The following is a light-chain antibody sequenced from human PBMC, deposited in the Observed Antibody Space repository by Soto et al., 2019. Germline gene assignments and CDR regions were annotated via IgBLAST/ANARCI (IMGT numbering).Light chain of an antibody. CDR1: QSVSSY. CDR3: QQRSNPHT. CDR2: DAS. Sequence: EIVLTQSPATLSLSPGERATLSCRASQSVSSYLAWYQQKPGQAPRLLIYDASNRATGIPARFSGSGSGTDFTLTISSLEPEDFAVYYCQQRSNPHTFGGGTQGEIK. J-gene: IGKJ4*01. V-gene: IGKV3-11*01.